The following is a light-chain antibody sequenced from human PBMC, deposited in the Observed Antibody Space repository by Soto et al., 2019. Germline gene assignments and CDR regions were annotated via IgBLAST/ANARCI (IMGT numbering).Light chain of an antibody. CDR1: QSVSSSY. Sequence: ENVLTQSPGTLSLTPGERATLSCRASQSVSSSYLAWYQQKPGQPPRLLIYGASSRATGIPDRFSGSGSGTDFTLTISRLEPEDFAVYYCHQYGSSPTFGQGTRLEI. CDR2: GAS. CDR3: HQYGSSPT. J-gene: IGKJ5*01. V-gene: IGKV3-20*01.